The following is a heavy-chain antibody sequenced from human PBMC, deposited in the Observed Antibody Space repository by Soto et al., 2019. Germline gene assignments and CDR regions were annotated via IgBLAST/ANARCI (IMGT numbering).Heavy chain of an antibody. CDR2: TRNKANSYTT. J-gene: IGHJ3*02. CDR3: ASVHQEYSGYDMVDAFDI. V-gene: IGHV3-72*01. Sequence: PGGSLRLSCAASGFTFSDHYMDWVRQAPGKGLEWVGRTRNKANSYTTEYAASVKGRFTISRDDSKNSLYLQMNSLKTEDTAVYYCASVHQEYSGYDMVDAFDIWGQGTMVTVSS. CDR1: GFTFSDHY. D-gene: IGHD5-12*01.